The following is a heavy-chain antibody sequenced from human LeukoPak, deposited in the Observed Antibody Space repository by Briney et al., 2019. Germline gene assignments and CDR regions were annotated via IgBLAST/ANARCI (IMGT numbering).Heavy chain of an antibody. CDR1: GYSISSGYY. V-gene: IGHV4-38-2*01. J-gene: IGHJ4*02. CDR3: ARARFGEARFDY. D-gene: IGHD3-10*01. Sequence: SETLSLTCAVSGYSISSGYYWGWIRQPPGKGLEWIGSIYHSGSTYYNPSLKSRVTISVDTSKNQFSLKLSSVTAADTAVYYCARARFGEARFDYWGQGTLVTVSS. CDR2: IYHSGST.